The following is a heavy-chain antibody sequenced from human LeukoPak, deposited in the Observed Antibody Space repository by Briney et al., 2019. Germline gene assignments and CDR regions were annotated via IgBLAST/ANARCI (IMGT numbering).Heavy chain of an antibody. D-gene: IGHD3-22*01. J-gene: IGHJ4*02. Sequence: PGGSLRLSCAASGFTFSGYWMSWVRQAPGKGLEWVANIKQDGSEKYYVDSVKGRFTISRDNAKNSLYLQMNSLRAEDTAVYYCARDSSGYSFDYWGQGTLVTVSS. CDR1: GFTFSGYW. CDR2: IKQDGSEK. CDR3: ARDSSGYSFDY. V-gene: IGHV3-7*01.